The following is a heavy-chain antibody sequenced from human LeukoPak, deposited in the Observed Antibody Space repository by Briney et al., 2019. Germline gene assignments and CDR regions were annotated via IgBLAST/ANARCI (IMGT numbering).Heavy chain of an antibody. J-gene: IGHJ4*02. V-gene: IGHV4-30-2*01. CDR3: ARGRFGEPIDY. D-gene: IGHD3-10*01. CDR1: GGSISSGGYS. Sequence: SQTLSLTCAVSGGSISSGGYSWSWIRQPPGKGLEWIGYIDHSGSTYYNPSLKSRVTISVDRSKNQFSLKLSSVTAADTAVYYCARGRFGEPIDYWGQGTLVTVSS. CDR2: IDHSGST.